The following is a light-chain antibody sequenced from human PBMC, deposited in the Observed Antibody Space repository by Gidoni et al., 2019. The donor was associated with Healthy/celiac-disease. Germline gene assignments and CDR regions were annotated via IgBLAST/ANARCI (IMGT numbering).Light chain of an antibody. Sequence: DIVMTQSPLSLPVTPGEPASISCRSSQSLLHSNGYNSLDWYLQKPGQSPQLLIYLGSNRASGVPDRLSGSGSGTDFTLKSSRVEAEDVGVYYCMQALQTPPWTFGQGTKVEIK. CDR2: LGS. CDR3: MQALQTPPWT. V-gene: IGKV2-28*01. CDR1: QSLLHSNGYNS. J-gene: IGKJ1*01.